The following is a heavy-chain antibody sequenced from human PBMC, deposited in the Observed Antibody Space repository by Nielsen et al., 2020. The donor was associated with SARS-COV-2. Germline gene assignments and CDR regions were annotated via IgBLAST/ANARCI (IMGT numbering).Heavy chain of an antibody. CDR3: GRAGAYASGAWAADY. V-gene: IGHV3-33*08. CDR1: GFTLISHG. Sequence: GSLKISCEISGFTLISHGMHWVRQAPGKGLEWVAVVWHDGGKKYYADSVKGRFTISKDNSKLYLQMNNLRDEDTAVYHCGRAGAYASGAWAADYWGQGTQVIVSS. D-gene: IGHD3-10*01. CDR2: VWHDGGKK. J-gene: IGHJ4*01.